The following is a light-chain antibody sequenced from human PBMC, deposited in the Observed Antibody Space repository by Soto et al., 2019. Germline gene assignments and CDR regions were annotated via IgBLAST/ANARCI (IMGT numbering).Light chain of an antibody. CDR2: DTA. CDR1: QSVGRS. CDR3: QHRANWPLT. Sequence: IVLSQSPATRSLSSGERATLSCRASQSVGRSLAGYQQKPAQAPRLLIYDTANRGTGIPARFSGSGSGTDFTLTISSLEHEDFAVYYCQHRANWPLTFGGGTKVDIK. V-gene: IGKV3-11*01. J-gene: IGKJ4*02.